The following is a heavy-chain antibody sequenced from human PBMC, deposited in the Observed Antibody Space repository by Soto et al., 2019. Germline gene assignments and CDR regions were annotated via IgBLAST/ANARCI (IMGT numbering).Heavy chain of an antibody. J-gene: IGHJ4*02. V-gene: IGHV4-59*12. D-gene: IGHD2-8*02. CDR2: IYHSGTI. CDR3: ARDKITGLFDY. Sequence: ASETLSLTCNVSGGSIRDYYWSWIRQPPGKGLEWIGYIYHSGTINYNPSLKSRVTISVDTSKNQFSLKLTSVTAADTAVYYCARDKITGLFDYWGQGTLVTVSS. CDR1: GGSIRDYY.